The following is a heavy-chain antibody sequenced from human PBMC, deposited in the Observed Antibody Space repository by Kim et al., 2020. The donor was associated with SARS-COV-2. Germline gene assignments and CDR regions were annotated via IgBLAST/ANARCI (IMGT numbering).Heavy chain of an antibody. D-gene: IGHD3-9*01. CDR3: ARAYYDILTGPNWFDP. V-gene: IGHV3-21*01. Sequence: GGSLRLSCAASGFTFSSYSMNWVRQAPGKGLEWVSSISSSSSYIYYADSVKGRFTISRDNAKKSLYLQMNSLRAEDTAVYYCARAYYDILTGPNWFDPWGQGTLVTVSS. CDR1: GFTFSSYS. CDR2: ISSSSSYI. J-gene: IGHJ5*02.